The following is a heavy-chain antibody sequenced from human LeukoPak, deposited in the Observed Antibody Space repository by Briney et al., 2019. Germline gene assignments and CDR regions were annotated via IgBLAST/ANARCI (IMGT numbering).Heavy chain of an antibody. V-gene: IGHV1-24*01. CDR3: ATAKDIVVVVADFGLDY. J-gene: IGHJ4*02. Sequence: ASVKVSCKVSGYTLTELSMHWARQAPGKGLEWMGGFDPEDGETIYAQKFQGRVTMTEDTSTDTAYMELSSLRSEDTAVYYCATAKDIVVVVADFGLDYWGQGTLVTVSS. D-gene: IGHD2-15*01. CDR2: FDPEDGET. CDR1: GYTLTELS.